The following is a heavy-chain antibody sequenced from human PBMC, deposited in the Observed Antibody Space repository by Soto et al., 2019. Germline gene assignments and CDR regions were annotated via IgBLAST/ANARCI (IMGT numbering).Heavy chain of an antibody. Sequence: ASVKVSCKASGYTFTSYYMHWVRQAPGQGLEWMGIINPSGGSTSYAQKFQGRVTMTRDTSTSTVYMELSSLRSEDTAVYYCARDGIAARLYNWFDPWGQGTLVTVSS. D-gene: IGHD6-6*01. J-gene: IGHJ5*02. CDR3: ARDGIAARLYNWFDP. V-gene: IGHV1-46*01. CDR2: INPSGGST. CDR1: GYTFTSYY.